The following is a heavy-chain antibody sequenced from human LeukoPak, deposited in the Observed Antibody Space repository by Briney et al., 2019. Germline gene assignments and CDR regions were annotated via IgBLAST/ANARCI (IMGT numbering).Heavy chain of an antibody. D-gene: IGHD3-10*01. Sequence: PSETLSLTCTVTGYSMRSGYYWGWIRQPPGKEMEWIGSIYHSGNTYYNPSLKSRVIMSVDTSKNQFFLKLSSVTAADTAVYYCARGLGGAAGVYFDYWRQGTLVAVSS. CDR3: ARGLGGAAGVYFDY. V-gene: IGHV4-38-2*02. CDR2: IYHSGNT. J-gene: IGHJ4*02. CDR1: GYSMRSGYY.